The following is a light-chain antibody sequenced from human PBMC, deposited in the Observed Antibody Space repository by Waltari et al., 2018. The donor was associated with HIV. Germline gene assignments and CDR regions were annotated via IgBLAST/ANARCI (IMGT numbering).Light chain of an antibody. J-gene: IGKJ4*01. CDR3: MQTIQFPLT. CDR2: EVS. V-gene: IGKV2D-29*02. Sequence: DIVMTQTPPSLSVTPGQPASFSCKSSQSLLHSDGKTYLYWYLQKPGQSPQLLIYEVSNRFFGVSDRFSGSGSGTDFTLKISRVEAEDVGVYYCMQTIQFPLTFGGGTKVEIK. CDR1: QSLLHSDGKTY.